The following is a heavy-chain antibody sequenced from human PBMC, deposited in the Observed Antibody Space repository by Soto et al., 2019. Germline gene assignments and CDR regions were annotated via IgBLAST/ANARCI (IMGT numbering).Heavy chain of an antibody. CDR1: AGTFSSYT. D-gene: IGHD1-26*01. Sequence: QVQLVQSGAEVKKPGSSVKVSCKASAGTFSSYTISWVRQAPGQGLEWMGRIIPILGIANYAQKFQGRVTISADKSKSTAYRGLSSLRSEDTAVYYCARGASGSYGNWFDPWGQGTLVTVSS. V-gene: IGHV1-69*02. CDR2: IIPILGIA. CDR3: ARGASGSYGNWFDP. J-gene: IGHJ5*02.